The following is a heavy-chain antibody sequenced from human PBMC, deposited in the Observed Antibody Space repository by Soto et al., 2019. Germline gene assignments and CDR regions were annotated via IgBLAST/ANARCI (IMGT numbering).Heavy chain of an antibody. J-gene: IGHJ4*02. CDR3: VKAVYLLDFDY. CDR2: ISGTGTTT. V-gene: IGHV3-23*01. CDR1: GFTFSSYA. D-gene: IGHD2-8*01. Sequence: PGGSLRLSCAASGFTFSSYAMTWVRQAPGKGLEWVSTISGTGTTTYYANSVKGRFTISGDNSKNTLYLQMNSLRTEDTAVYYCVKAVYLLDFDYWGQGTLVTVS.